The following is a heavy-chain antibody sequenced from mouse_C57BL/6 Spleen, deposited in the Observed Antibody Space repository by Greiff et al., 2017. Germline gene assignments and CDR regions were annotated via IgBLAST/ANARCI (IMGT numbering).Heavy chain of an antibody. CDR2: INYDGSST. CDR1: GFTFSDYY. J-gene: IGHJ1*03. V-gene: IGHV5-16*01. Sequence: EVKLMESEGGLVQPGSSMKLSCTASGFTFSDYYMAWVRQVPEKGLEWVANINYDGSSTYYLDSLKSRFIISRDNAKNILYLQMSSLKSEDTATYYCARDVPYYGSSYWYFDVWGTGTTVTVSS. D-gene: IGHD1-1*01. CDR3: ARDVPYYGSSYWYFDV.